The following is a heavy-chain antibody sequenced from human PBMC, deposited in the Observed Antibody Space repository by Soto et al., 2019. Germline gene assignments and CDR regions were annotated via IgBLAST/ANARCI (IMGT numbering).Heavy chain of an antibody. V-gene: IGHV1-2*02. CDR2: INPNSGGT. J-gene: IGHJ4*02. CDR1: GYTFTDYF. Sequence: VEMVQSGAEVKKPGASVKVSCKASGYTFTDYFIHWVRQAPGQGLEWMGWINPNSGGTNYAQKFQGRVTMTRDTPLTTVYMDLSRLRSDDTATYYCARDTKIPANAIHDGRWGQGTLVTVSS. D-gene: IGHD2-2*01. CDR3: ARDTKIPANAIHDGR.